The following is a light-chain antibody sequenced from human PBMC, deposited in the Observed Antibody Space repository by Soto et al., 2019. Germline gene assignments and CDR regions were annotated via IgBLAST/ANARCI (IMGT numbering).Light chain of an antibody. J-gene: IGKJ5*01. CDR2: DAS. V-gene: IGKV1-5*01. CDR1: QSISSW. CDR3: QQYNSYSPIT. Sequence: IQMTQSHSTLSASVGDRVTITYRASQSISSWLAWYQQKPGKAPKLLIYDASSLESGVPSRFSGSGSGTEFTLTISSLQPDDFATYYCQQYNSYSPITFGQGTRLEIK.